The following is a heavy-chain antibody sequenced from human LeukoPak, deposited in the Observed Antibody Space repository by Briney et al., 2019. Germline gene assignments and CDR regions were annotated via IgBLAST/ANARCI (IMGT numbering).Heavy chain of an antibody. CDR3: ARNSYHYYYYGMDV. J-gene: IGHJ6*02. D-gene: IGHD2-2*01. Sequence: ASVKVSCKASGYTFTSYAMHWVRQAPGQRLEWMGWINAGNGNTKYSQKFQGRVTITRDTSASTAYMELSSLRSKDTAVYYCARNSYHYYYYGMDVWGQGTTVTVSS. CDR1: GYTFTSYA. V-gene: IGHV1-3*01. CDR2: INAGNGNT.